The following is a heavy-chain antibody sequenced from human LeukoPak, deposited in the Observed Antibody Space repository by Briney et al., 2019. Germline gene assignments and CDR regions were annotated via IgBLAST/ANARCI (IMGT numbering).Heavy chain of an antibody. CDR2: ISGSVGST. J-gene: IGHJ4*02. D-gene: IGHD2-15*01. V-gene: IGHV3-23*01. Sequence: GGSLRLSCAASGFTFSNYAMSWVRQAPGKGLEWVSVISGSVGSTYHADSVNGRFTISRDNSNNTLYLQMNSLRAEDTAIYYCAKVRSAVVAAATNYWGQGTLVTVSS. CDR3: AKVRSAVVAAATNY. CDR1: GFTFSNYA.